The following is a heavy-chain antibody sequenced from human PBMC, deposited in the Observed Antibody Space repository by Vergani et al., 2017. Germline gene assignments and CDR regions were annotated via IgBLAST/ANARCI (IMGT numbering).Heavy chain of an antibody. CDR3: AREQLRGGFDY. J-gene: IGHJ4*02. V-gene: IGHV4-34*01. CDR2: INHSGST. D-gene: IGHD6-6*01. Sequence: QVQLQQWGAGLSKPSETLSLTCAVYGGSFSGYYWSWIRQPPGKGLEWIGEINHSGSTNYNPSLKSRVTISVDTSKNQFSLKLSSVTAADTAVYYCAREQLRGGFDYWGQGTLVTVSS. CDR1: GGSFSGYY.